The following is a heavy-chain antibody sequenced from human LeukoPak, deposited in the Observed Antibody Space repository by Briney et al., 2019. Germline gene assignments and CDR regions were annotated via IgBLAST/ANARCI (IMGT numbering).Heavy chain of an antibody. CDR1: GFTFSSYA. CDR3: ADGGYRAY. CDR2: ISYDGSNK. Sequence: GGSLRLSCAASGFTFSSYAMHWVRQAPGKGLEWVAVISYDGSNKYYADSVKGRFTISRDNSKNTLYLQMNSPRAEDTAVYYCADGGYRAYWGEGTLVTVSS. V-gene: IGHV3-30-3*01. J-gene: IGHJ4*02. D-gene: IGHD3-16*01.